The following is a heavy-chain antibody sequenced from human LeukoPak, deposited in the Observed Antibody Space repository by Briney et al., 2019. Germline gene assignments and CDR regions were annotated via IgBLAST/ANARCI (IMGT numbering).Heavy chain of an antibody. CDR2: INHSGST. CDR1: GGSYSGYY. Sequence: PSETLSLTCAVYGGSYSGYYWSWIRQPPGKGLEWIGEINHSGSTNYNPSLKSRVTISVDTSKNQFSLKLSSVTAADTAVYYCARDLGDGDYCFGYWGQGTLVTVSS. D-gene: IGHD4-17*01. J-gene: IGHJ4*02. V-gene: IGHV4-34*01. CDR3: ARDLGDGDYCFGY.